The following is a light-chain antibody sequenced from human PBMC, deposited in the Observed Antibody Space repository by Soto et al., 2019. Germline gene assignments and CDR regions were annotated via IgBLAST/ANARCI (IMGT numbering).Light chain of an antibody. CDR2: DDN. Sequence: QTVVTQPPSASGTPGQRVTISCSGSSSNIGSETVNWYQHLPGTAPKLLIYDDNQRPSGVPDRFSGSKSGTSASLAINGLQAEYESDYFCATWDDSLNGPVFGGGTKLTVL. CDR3: ATWDDSLNGPV. V-gene: IGLV1-44*01. CDR1: SSNIGSET. J-gene: IGLJ2*01.